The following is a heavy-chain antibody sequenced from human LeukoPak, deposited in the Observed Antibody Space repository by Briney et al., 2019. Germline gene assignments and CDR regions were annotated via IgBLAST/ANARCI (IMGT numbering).Heavy chain of an antibody. CDR1: GGTFSSYA. CDR2: IIPIFGTA. Sequence: ASVKVSCKASGGTFSSYAISWVRQAPGQGLEWMGGIIPIFGTANYAQKFQGRVTITADESTSTAYMELSSLRSDDTAAYYCAPTMTTVTTFTFDYWGQGTLVTVSS. V-gene: IGHV1-69*13. CDR3: APTMTTVTTFTFDY. J-gene: IGHJ4*02. D-gene: IGHD4-11*01.